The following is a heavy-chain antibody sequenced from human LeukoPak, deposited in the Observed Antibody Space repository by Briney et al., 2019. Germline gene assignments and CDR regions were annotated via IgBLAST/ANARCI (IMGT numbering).Heavy chain of an antibody. D-gene: IGHD2-2*01. CDR1: GGSFSGYY. Sequence: PSETLSLTCAVYGGSFSGYYWSWIRQPPGKGLEWIGEINHSGSTNYNPSLKSRVTISVDTSKNQFSLKLSSVTAADTAVYYCARKYQLLIPNWFDPWGQGTLVTVSS. CDR2: INHSGST. J-gene: IGHJ5*02. CDR3: ARKYQLLIPNWFDP. V-gene: IGHV4-34*01.